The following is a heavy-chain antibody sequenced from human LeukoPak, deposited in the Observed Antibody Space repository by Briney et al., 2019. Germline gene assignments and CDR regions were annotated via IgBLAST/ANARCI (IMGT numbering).Heavy chain of an antibody. D-gene: IGHD3-22*01. CDR1: GFTFSSYA. Sequence: SGGSLRLSCEAFGFTFSSYAMSWVRQAPGKGLEWVSAISGSGGSTYYADSVKGRFTISRDNSKNTLYLQMNSLRAEDTAVYYCAKDRPYYYDSSGYYSEYFQHWGQGTLVTVSS. CDR3: AKDRPYYYDSSGYYSEYFQH. J-gene: IGHJ1*01. CDR2: ISGSGGST. V-gene: IGHV3-23*01.